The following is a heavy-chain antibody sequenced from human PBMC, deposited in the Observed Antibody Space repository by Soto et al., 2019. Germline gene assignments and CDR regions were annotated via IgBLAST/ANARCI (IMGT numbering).Heavy chain of an antibody. D-gene: IGHD1-20*01. V-gene: IGHV1-46*01. CDR1: GYTFTSYY. CDR3: ARESPTANWNGLYYGMDV. CDR2: INPSGGST. Sequence: ASVKVSCKASGYTFTSYYMHWVRQAPGQGLEWMGIINPSGGSTSYAQKFQGRVTMTRDTSTSTVYMELSSLRSEDTAVYYCARESPTANWNGLYYGMDVWGQGTTVTVSS. J-gene: IGHJ6*02.